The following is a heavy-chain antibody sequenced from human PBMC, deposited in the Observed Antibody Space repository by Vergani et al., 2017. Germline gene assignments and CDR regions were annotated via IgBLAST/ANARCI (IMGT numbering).Heavy chain of an antibody. V-gene: IGHV3-23*01. CDR3: AKDRRSGNGKDFDY. J-gene: IGHJ4*02. D-gene: IGHD3-10*01. Sequence: EVQLLESGGGLVQPGGSLRLSCAASGFTFSSYAMSWVRQAPGKGLEWVSAISGSGGSTDYADSVKGRFTISSDNSKNTLYLQMNSLRAEDTAVYYCAKDRRSGNGKDFDYWGQGTLVTVSS. CDR2: ISGSGGST. CDR1: GFTFSSYA.